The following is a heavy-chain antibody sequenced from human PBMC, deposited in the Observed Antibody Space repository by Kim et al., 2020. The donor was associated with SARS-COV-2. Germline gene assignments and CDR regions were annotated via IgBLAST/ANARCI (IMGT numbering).Heavy chain of an antibody. CDR1: GFTFSSYG. CDR2: IWYDGSNK. D-gene: IGHD6-13*01. Sequence: GGSLRLSCAASGFTFSSYGMHWVRQAPGKGLEWVAVIWYDGSNKYYADSVKGRFTISRDNSKNTLYLQMNSLRAEDTAVYYCAKDLVRIAAAGLDVWGQGTTVTASS. CDR3: AKDLVRIAAAGLDV. V-gene: IGHV3-33*06. J-gene: IGHJ6*02.